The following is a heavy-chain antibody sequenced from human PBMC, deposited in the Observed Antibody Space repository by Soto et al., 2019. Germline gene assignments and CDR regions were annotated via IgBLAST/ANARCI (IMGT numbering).Heavy chain of an antibody. CDR2: ISGGGGTI. J-gene: IGHJ6*03. D-gene: IGHD2-2*01. V-gene: IGHV3-11*01. CDR3: AGRHCSSNSCLYYYYMDV. CDR1: GFTFSDYY. Sequence: QLVESGGGLVKPGGSLRLSCAASGFTFSDYYMSWIRQAPGKGLEWISYISGGGGTIYYADSVKGRFTISRDNARNSQYLEMNSLRAEDTAVYYCAGRHCSSNSCLYYYYMDVWGRGTTVTVSS.